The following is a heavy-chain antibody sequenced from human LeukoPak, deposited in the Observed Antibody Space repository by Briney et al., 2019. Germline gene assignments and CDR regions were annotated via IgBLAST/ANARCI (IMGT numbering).Heavy chain of an antibody. D-gene: IGHD2-2*01. Sequence: GGSLRLSCAASGFTFSDYYMSWIRQAPGKGLEWVSYISSSGSTIYYADSVKGRFTISRDNAKNSLYLQMNSLRAEDTAVYYCARWSGEVGYYCSSTSCYYDAFDIWGQGTMVTVSS. CDR2: ISSSGSTI. CDR1: GFTFSDYY. J-gene: IGHJ3*02. CDR3: ARWSGEVGYYCSSTSCYYDAFDI. V-gene: IGHV3-11*04.